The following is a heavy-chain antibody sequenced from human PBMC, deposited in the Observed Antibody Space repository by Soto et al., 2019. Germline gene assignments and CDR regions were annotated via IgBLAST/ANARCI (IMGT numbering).Heavy chain of an antibody. CDR2: IIPIFGTA. J-gene: IGHJ5*02. CDR3: ARDLDCSGGSCYSSRLFFGWFDP. Sequence: QVQLVQSGAEVKNPGSSVKVSCKASGGTFSSYAISWVRQAPGQGLEWMGGIIPIFGTANYAQKFQGRVTITADESTSTAYRELRSLRSEDTAVYYCARDLDCSGGSCYSSRLFFGWFDPWGQGTLVTVSS. V-gene: IGHV1-69*01. D-gene: IGHD2-15*01. CDR1: GGTFSSYA.